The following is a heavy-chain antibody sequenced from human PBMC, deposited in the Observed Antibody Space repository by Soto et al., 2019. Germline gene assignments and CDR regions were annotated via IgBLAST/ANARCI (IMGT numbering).Heavy chain of an antibody. J-gene: IGHJ6*02. CDR1: GGYISSGYYY. CDR3: ASSSLYGMEV. V-gene: IGHV4-30-4*01. CDR2: IYYSGNT. Sequence: SPTVSLTCSVSGGYISSGYYYWSWIRQPPGKGLDWIGNIYYSGNTYYNPSLKSRLIISIDTSKNQFSLKLGSVTAADPAVYYCASSSLYGMEVWGQGTTVT.